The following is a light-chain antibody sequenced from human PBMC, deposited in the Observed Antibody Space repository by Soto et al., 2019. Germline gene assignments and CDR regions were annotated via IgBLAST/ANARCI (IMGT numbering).Light chain of an antibody. CDR2: GAS. V-gene: IGKV3-15*01. Sequence: IVMKQAPATLSVSTGERATLSCRASQSVSSNLAWYQHKPGQAPRLLIYGASTRATGIPARFSGSGSGTEFTLTISSLQSEDFAVYYCQQYSKWPPITFGQGRRLEVK. J-gene: IGKJ5*01. CDR1: QSVSSN. CDR3: QQYSKWPPIT.